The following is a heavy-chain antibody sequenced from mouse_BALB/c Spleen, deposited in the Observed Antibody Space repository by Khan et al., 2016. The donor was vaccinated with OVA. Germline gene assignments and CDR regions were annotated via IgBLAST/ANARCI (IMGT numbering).Heavy chain of an antibody. J-gene: IGHJ3*01. CDR1: GYIFTDYN. V-gene: IGHV1-76*01. CDR2: IYTGSGNT. Sequence: QVQLKESGAELARPGASVKLSCKASGYIFTDYNINWMRQRTGKGLEWIGWIYTGSGNTYYNERFKGKATLTVDKSTSTAYMHLSSLTSEDSAVYFCTREWAAWFAYWGQGTLVTVSA. CDR3: TREWAAWFAY.